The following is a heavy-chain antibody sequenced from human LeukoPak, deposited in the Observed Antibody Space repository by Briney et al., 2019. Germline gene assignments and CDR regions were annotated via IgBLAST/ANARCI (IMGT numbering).Heavy chain of an antibody. CDR2: ILYDGNNK. CDR1: GLTFNNYA. CDR3: ARGRKYSYGTYYYGLDV. V-gene: IGHV3-30-3*01. Sequence: GGSLRLSCAVSGLTFNNYAMSWVRQAPGKGLEWVAVILYDGNNKYYADSVKGRFTISRDNSKNTLYLQMNSLRAEDTAVYYCARGRKYSYGTYYYGLDVRGQGTTVTVCS. D-gene: IGHD5-18*01. J-gene: IGHJ6*02.